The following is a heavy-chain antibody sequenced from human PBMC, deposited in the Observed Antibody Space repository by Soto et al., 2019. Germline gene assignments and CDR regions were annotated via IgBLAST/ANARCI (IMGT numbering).Heavy chain of an antibody. CDR3: AKESITTRGTPSGV. J-gene: IGHJ4*02. Sequence: GGSLRLSCSASGFPFRTYAMHWVRQAPGKGLEYVAAISNNGGSTYSSDSVKGRITISRDNSKNTLYLQMNSLRVDDTAVYYCAKESITTRGTPSGVWGQGILVTVSS. D-gene: IGHD1-1*01. CDR1: GFPFRTYA. V-gene: IGHV3-64*04. CDR2: ISNNGGST.